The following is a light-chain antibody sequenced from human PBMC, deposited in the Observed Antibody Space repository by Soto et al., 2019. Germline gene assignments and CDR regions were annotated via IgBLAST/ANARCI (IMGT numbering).Light chain of an antibody. CDR3: QQYASSPLT. CDR1: QSVTSNF. CDR2: GAS. V-gene: IGKV3-20*01. J-gene: IGKJ4*01. Sequence: EIVLTQSPGTLSLSPGERATLSCRASQSVTSNFVAWYEQKPGQAPRLLIHGASSRATGIPDRFSGSWSGTDFTLTISRLEPEDFAVFYCQQYASSPLTFGGGTKVEIK.